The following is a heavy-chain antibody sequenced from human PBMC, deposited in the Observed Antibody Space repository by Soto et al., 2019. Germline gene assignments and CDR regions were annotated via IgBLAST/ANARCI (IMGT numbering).Heavy chain of an antibody. CDR2: ISWNGGSS. CDR3: AKNIEANGWGGVDV. D-gene: IGHD3-10*01. Sequence: EEQLVESGGAVVQPGGSLRLSCEASGFTFGSYTMHWVRQAPGKGLEWVSLISWNGGSSFYADSVKGRFTISRDNSRDSLYLEMNSLRPESSALDYCAKNIEANGWGGVDVWGHGTTVTVSS. CDR1: GFTFGSYT. J-gene: IGHJ6*02. V-gene: IGHV3-43*01.